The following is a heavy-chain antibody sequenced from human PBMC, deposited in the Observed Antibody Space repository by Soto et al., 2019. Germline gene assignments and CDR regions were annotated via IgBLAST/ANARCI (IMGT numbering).Heavy chain of an antibody. J-gene: IGHJ4*02. CDR3: ASFAYDFWSGTRAGPNFVY. CDR2: INAGNGNT. D-gene: IGHD3-3*01. Sequence: GASVKVSCKASGYTFTSYAMHWVRQAPGQRLEWMGWINAGNGNTKYSQKFQGRVTITRDTSASTAYMELSSLRSEDTAVYYCASFAYDFWSGTRAGPNFVYWGQGTLVTVSS. CDR1: GYTFTSYA. V-gene: IGHV1-3*01.